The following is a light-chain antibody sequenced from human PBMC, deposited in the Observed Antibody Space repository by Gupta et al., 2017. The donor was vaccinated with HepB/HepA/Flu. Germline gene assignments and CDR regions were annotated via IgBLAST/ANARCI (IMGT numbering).Light chain of an antibody. Sequence: QAALTQPSSLPASPGASATLPCTLRSGINVGTYSVYWYQQKPGRPPQYLPRYQSDSDNQQGSGVPGRFSGSKHASANAGILLISGLQSEDEADYYCMIWHSSAGGFGGGTKLTVL. J-gene: IGLJ2*01. CDR2: YQSDSDN. CDR1: SGINVGTYS. CDR3: MIWHSSAGG. V-gene: IGLV5-45*02.